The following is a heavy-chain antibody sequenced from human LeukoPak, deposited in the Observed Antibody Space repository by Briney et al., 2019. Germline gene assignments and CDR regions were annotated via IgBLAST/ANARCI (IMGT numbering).Heavy chain of an antibody. CDR3: AKDSAKKYDDY. J-gene: IGHJ4*02. CDR1: GFTFNTYN. Sequence: GGSLRLSCVASGFTFNTYNMNWVRQAPGKGLEWVSSITSSSSYIYYADSVKGRFTISRENSKNTLYLQMNSLRAEDTAVYYCAKDSAKKYDDYWGQGTLVTVSS. CDR2: ITSSSSYI. D-gene: IGHD2/OR15-2a*01. V-gene: IGHV3-21*04.